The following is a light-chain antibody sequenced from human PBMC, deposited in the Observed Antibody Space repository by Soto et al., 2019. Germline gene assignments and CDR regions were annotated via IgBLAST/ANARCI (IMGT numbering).Light chain of an antibody. V-gene: IGKV1-16*02. CDR1: QGISNY. CDR2: AAS. Sequence: DXQXTPSXSSXSXXVGXRXXXTXXASQGISNYLAWFQQKPGKAPKSLIYAASSLQSGVPSKFSGSGSGTDFTLTISSLQPEDFATYYCQQYNSYPPTFGQGTKVEIK. J-gene: IGKJ1*01. CDR3: QQYNSYPPT.